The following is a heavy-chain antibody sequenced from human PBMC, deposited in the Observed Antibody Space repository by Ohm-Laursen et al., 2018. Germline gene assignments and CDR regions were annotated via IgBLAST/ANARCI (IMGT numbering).Heavy chain of an antibody. D-gene: IGHD3-10*01. CDR2: ISRNSGSI. CDR3: AKDSSGGYYGMHV. CDR1: GLTFDDYA. V-gene: IGHV3-9*01. Sequence: SLRLSCTAPGLTFDDYAMHWVRQAPGKGLEWVSGISRNSGSIGYADSVKGRFTISRDNAKNSLYLQMNSLRAEDTALYYCAKDSSGGYYGMHVWGQGTTVTVSS. J-gene: IGHJ6*02.